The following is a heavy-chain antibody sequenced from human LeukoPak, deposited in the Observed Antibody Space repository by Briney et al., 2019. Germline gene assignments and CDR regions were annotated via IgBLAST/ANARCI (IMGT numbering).Heavy chain of an antibody. CDR1: GFTFSNYE. J-gene: IGHJ4*02. CDR3: AREGNWNNFDY. Sequence: GGSLRLSCAASGFTFSNYEMNWVRQAPGKGREWVSYISSSAGTLYYADSVKGRFTISRDNAKKSLYLQMNSLRAEDTAVYYCAREGNWNNFDYWGQGTLVTVSS. V-gene: IGHV3-48*03. CDR2: ISSSAGTL. D-gene: IGHD1-1*01.